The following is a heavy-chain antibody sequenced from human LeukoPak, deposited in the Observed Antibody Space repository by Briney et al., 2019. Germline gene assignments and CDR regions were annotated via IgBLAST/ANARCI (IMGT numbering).Heavy chain of an antibody. D-gene: IGHD3-10*01. CDR2: IYYSGST. CDR3: ARVRYGSGSLYYYYYYMDV. Sequence: PSETLSLTCTVSGGSISSSSYYWGWIRQPPGKGLEWIGNIYYSGSTYYNPSLKSRVTLSVDTSKNQFSLKLRSVTAADTAIYYCARVRYGSGSLYYYYYYMDVWGKGTTVTISS. J-gene: IGHJ6*03. CDR1: GGSISSSSYY. V-gene: IGHV4-39*01.